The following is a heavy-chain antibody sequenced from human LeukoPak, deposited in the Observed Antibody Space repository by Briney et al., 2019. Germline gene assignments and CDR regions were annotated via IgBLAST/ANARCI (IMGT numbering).Heavy chain of an antibody. V-gene: IGHV7-4-1*02. CDR3: ARGKVVRGVIPLDY. J-gene: IGHJ4*02. Sequence: GASVKVSCKASGYTFTSYAMNWVRQAPGQGLEWMGWINTNTGNPTYAQGFTGRFGFSLDTSVSTAYLQISSLKAEDTAVYYCARGKVVRGVIPLDYWGQGTLVTVSS. CDR1: GYTFTSYA. CDR2: INTNTGNP. D-gene: IGHD3-10*01.